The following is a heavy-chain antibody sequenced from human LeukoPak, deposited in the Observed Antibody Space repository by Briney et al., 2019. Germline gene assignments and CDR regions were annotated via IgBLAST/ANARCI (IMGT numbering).Heavy chain of an antibody. Sequence: SETPSLTCAVYGGSFSDYFWSWIRQPPGKRLEWIGEISHSGSTTYNPSLRSRVTISGDTSKKQFSLKLSSVTAADTAVYYCVTYYYGSSAPKRNYWGQGILVTVSS. CDR2: ISHSGST. D-gene: IGHD3-22*01. V-gene: IGHV4-34*01. CDR3: VTYYYGSSAPKRNY. CDR1: GGSFSDYF. J-gene: IGHJ4*02.